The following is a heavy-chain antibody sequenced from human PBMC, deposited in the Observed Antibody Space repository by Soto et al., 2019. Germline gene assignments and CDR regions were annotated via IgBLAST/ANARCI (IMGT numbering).Heavy chain of an antibody. CDR3: ARDRGTANKPNWIDP. Sequence: SETLSLTCTVSGDSVSSATYYWSWIRQPPGKALEWIGSIYYSGSTNYNPSLRSRVIMSVDTSKNQCSLNLSSVTAADTAVYYCARDRGTANKPNWIDPRGQGTLVTVSS. J-gene: IGHJ5*02. D-gene: IGHD3-10*01. CDR1: GDSVSSATYY. V-gene: IGHV4-61*01. CDR2: IYYSGST.